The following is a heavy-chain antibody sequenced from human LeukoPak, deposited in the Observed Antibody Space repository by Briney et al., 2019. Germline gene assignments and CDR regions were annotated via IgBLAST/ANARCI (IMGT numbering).Heavy chain of an antibody. CDR1: SGSVSSGRYY. J-gene: IGHJ2*01. CDR2: IYYRERT. D-gene: IGHD5-18*01. CDR3: ERHRGDTYGPNWYFDL. V-gene: IGHV4-61*01. Sequence: AETLSLTCTVSSGSVSSGRYYWSWIRQPPGKGLEWIGYIYYRERTNYNPSLKSRVTISVDTSNNQFPLKLSSVQAADWRFYYCERHRGDTYGPNWYFDLWGRGTLVTVSS.